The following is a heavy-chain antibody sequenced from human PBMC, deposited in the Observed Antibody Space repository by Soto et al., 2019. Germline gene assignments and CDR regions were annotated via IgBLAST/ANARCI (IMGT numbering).Heavy chain of an antibody. CDR1: GFTFSSYA. J-gene: IGHJ4*02. Sequence: GSLRLSCAASGFTFSSYAMHWVRQAPGKGLEWVALISYDGSDKDYADSVKGRFTISRDNSKNTLYLQMNSLRAEDTAVYYCAKSPGMYYYDSSGYYHYDYWGQGTLVTVSS. V-gene: IGHV3-30-3*02. CDR3: AKSPGMYYYDSSGYYHYDY. D-gene: IGHD3-22*01. CDR2: ISYDGSDK.